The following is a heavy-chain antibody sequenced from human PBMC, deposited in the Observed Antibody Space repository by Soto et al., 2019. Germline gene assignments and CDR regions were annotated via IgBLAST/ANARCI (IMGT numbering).Heavy chain of an antibody. CDR1: GASISNAY. CDR2: IHSSGTF. D-gene: IGHD5-12*01. Sequence: QVQLQESDPGLVKPSETLSLTCTVSGASISNAYWSWIRQAAGKRLEWIGRIHSSGTFNYNPSLKSRVSISRDMSKNQISLKLSSVTAADTAVYYCARDNIVSKGYGMDVWGQGTTVTVSS. V-gene: IGHV4-4*07. J-gene: IGHJ6*02. CDR3: ARDNIVSKGYGMDV.